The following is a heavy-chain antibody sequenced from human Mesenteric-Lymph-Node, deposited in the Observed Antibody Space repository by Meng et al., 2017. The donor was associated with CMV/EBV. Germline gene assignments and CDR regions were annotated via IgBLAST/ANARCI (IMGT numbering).Heavy chain of an antibody. D-gene: IGHD5-18*01. Sequence: GGSLRLSCAASGFTFNNYGMHWVRQATGKGLEWVAVMWTDGNNEYYADSVKGRFTISRDNSKNTLSLQMTSLRADDTAVYYCASGYTYGSFDYWGQGTLVTVSS. CDR3: ASGYTYGSFDY. CDR2: MWTDGNNE. CDR1: GFTFNNYG. V-gene: IGHV3-33*01. J-gene: IGHJ4*02.